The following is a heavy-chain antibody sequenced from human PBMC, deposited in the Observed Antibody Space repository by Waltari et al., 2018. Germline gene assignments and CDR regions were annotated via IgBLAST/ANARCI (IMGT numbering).Heavy chain of an antibody. Sequence: EVQLVESGGGLLQPGGSLRLSCAASGFPVRSNHLSWVRQAPGTGLEWVSVIYSGGSTYYADSVKGRFTISRDNSKNTLYLQMNSLRAEDTAVYYCATNPRGPSSGQNWFDPWGQGTLVTVSS. CDR1: GFPVRSNH. CDR2: IYSGGST. J-gene: IGHJ5*02. D-gene: IGHD6-19*01. V-gene: IGHV3-53*01. CDR3: ATNPRGPSSGQNWFDP.